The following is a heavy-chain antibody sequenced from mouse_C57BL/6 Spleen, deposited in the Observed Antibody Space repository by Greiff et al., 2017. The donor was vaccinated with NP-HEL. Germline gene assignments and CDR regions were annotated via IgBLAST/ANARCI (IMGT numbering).Heavy chain of an antibody. Sequence: QVQLQQPGAELVKPGASVKMSCKASGYTFTSYWITWVKQRPGQGLEWIGDLYPGSGSTNYNEKFKSKATLTVDTSSSTAYMQLSSLTSEDSAVYYCARGNDYDDVGCFDYWGQGTTLTVSS. CDR1: GYTFTSYW. CDR3: ARGNDYDDVGCFDY. J-gene: IGHJ2*01. V-gene: IGHV1-55*01. CDR2: LYPGSGST. D-gene: IGHD2-4*01.